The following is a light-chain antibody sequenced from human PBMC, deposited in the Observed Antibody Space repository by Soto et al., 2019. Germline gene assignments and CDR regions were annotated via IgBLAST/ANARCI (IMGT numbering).Light chain of an antibody. J-gene: IGLJ2*01. CDR2: DVS. CDR3: SSYSSSSTL. V-gene: IGLV2-14*01. CDR1: SSDVGGYDY. Sequence: QSALTQPASVSGSPGQSITISCTGSSSDVGGYDYVSWYRQHPGKAPKLMIYDVSNRPSGVSNRFSGSKSANTASLTISGLQAEDEADYYCSSYSSSSTLFGGGTKLTVL.